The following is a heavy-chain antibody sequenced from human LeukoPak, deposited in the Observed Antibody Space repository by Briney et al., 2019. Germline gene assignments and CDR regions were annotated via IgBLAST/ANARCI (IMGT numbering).Heavy chain of an antibody. J-gene: IGHJ6*03. CDR3: AKNRGAGSHYYYHMNV. CDR1: GFTVSSNY. Sequence: GGSLRLSCAASGFTVSSNYMSWVRQAPGKGLEWVSVIYSGGSTYYADSVKGRFTISRDNSKNTLYLQMNSLRVEDTAVYYCAKNRGAGSHYYYHMNVWGKGTTVTVSS. CDR2: IYSGGST. D-gene: IGHD1-26*01. V-gene: IGHV3-66*01.